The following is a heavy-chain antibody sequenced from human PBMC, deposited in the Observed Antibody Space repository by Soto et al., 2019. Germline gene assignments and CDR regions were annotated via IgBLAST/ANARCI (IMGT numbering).Heavy chain of an antibody. J-gene: IGHJ6*03. Sequence: QVQLVQSGAEVKKPGASVKVSCKASGYTFTSYDINWVRQATGQGLEWMGWMNPNSGNTGYAQKFQGRVTMTRNTSISTAYMELSSLRSEDTAVYYCARVLGDYYYYYYYMDVWGKGTTVTVSS. V-gene: IGHV1-8*01. CDR2: MNPNSGNT. D-gene: IGHD4-17*01. CDR3: ARVLGDYYYYYYYMDV. CDR1: GYTFTSYD.